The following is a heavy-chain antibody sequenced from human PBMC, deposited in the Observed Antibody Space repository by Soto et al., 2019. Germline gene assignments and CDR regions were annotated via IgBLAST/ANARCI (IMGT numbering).Heavy chain of an antibody. V-gene: IGHV4-59*08. D-gene: IGHD1-26*01. Sequence: QVQLQESGPGLVKPSETLSLTCTVSGGSINSYYWGWIRQPPGKGLEWIGQIYYTGSTNYNPSLMSRVTIPVARSKNQFSLRLSSVTAADTAVYYCARANTTLYNWFDPWGQGTLVTVSS. CDR3: ARANTTLYNWFDP. J-gene: IGHJ5*02. CDR2: IYYTGST. CDR1: GGSINSYY.